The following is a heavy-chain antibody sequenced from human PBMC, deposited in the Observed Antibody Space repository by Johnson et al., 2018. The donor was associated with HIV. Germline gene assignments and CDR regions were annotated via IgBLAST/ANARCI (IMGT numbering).Heavy chain of an antibody. CDR2: ISNDGSTK. CDR3: AREERYGSSHAFDI. J-gene: IGHJ3*02. Sequence: QVQLVESGGGVVQPGKSLRLSCVASGFTFSTYVLHWVRQAPGKGLEWVAVISNDGSTKFYTDSVKGRFTISRDSSENTLFLQMTSLRPEDTGVYYCAREERYGSSHAFDIWGQGTLVTVSS. D-gene: IGHD1-26*01. V-gene: IGHV3-30*04. CDR1: GFTFSTYV.